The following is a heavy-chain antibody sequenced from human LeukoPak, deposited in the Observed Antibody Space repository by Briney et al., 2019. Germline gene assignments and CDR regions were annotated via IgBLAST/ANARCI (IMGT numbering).Heavy chain of an antibody. CDR1: GLTFSSYA. Sequence: GGSLRLSCAASGLTFSSYAMSWVRQAPGKGLEWVSAISGSGGGTYYADSVKGRFTISRDNSNNTLYLQMNSLRAEDTAVYYCAKVASADAQARLNYWGQGTLVTVSS. J-gene: IGHJ4*02. CDR2: ISGSGGGT. CDR3: AKVASADAQARLNY. D-gene: IGHD6-19*01. V-gene: IGHV3-23*01.